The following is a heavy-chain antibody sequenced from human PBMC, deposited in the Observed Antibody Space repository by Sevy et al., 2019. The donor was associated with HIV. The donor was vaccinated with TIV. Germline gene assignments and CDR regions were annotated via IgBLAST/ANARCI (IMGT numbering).Heavy chain of an antibody. Sequence: GGSLRLSCAASGFTFSYYTMNWVRQAPGKGLEWVSSISSGSSYIFYADSMKGRFTVSRDNAKNSLFLQMNSLRDEDTALYYCARSTDYYDNSGYDSWGRRTLVTASS. J-gene: IGHJ4*02. CDR3: ARSTDYYDNSGYDS. V-gene: IGHV3-21*03. CDR1: GFTFSYYT. CDR2: ISSGSSYI. D-gene: IGHD3-22*01.